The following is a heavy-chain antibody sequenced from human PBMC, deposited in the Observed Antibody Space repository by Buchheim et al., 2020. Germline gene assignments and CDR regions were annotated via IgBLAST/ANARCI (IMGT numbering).Heavy chain of an antibody. V-gene: IGHV4-59*08. D-gene: IGHD3-10*01. CDR1: GGSISSYY. J-gene: IGHJ4*02. CDR2: IYYSGST. CDR3: ARLDTRFGELIFDY. Sequence: QVQLQESGPGLVKPSETLSLTCTVSGGSISSYYWSWIRQPPGKRLEWIGYIYYSGSTNYNPSLTSRVTISVDTSKNQFPLKLSSVTAADTAVYYCARLDTRFGELIFDYWGQGTL.